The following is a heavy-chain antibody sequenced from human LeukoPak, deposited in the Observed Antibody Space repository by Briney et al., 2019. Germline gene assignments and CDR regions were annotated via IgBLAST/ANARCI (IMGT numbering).Heavy chain of an antibody. CDR1: GYTFVNYA. J-gene: IGHJ4*02. D-gene: IGHD3-3*01. CDR3: IRGLYYDSWSDLFDD. Sequence: PGGSLRLSSTAFGYTFVNYAISWMRQAPGKGLEWVGFIRRKANSGTTEYAASVKGRFTISRDDSKSIAYLQMNSLKTEDTAVYFFIRGLYYDSWSDLFDDWGQGTMVTVSS. V-gene: IGHV3-49*03. CDR2: IRRKANSGTT.